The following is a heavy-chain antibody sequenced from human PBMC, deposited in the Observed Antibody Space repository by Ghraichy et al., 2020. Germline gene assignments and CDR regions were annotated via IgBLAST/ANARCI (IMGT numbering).Heavy chain of an antibody. CDR3: AKDSSGWYASLSYFYYGMDV. Sequence: GGSLRLSCAASGFTFSHFGMHWVLQAPGKGLEWVALISYDGSKKYYTDSVKGRFTISRDNSKNTLYLQMNSLRAEDTAIYYCAKDSSGWYASLSYFYYGMDVWGQGTTVTVSS. CDR2: ISYDGSKK. CDR1: GFTFSHFG. V-gene: IGHV3-30*18. D-gene: IGHD6-19*01. J-gene: IGHJ6*02.